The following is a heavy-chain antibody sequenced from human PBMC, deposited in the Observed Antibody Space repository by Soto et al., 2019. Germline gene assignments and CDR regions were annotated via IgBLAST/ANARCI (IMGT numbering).Heavy chain of an antibody. D-gene: IGHD3-10*01. J-gene: IGHJ4*02. CDR1: GFTVSNNY. CDR3: ATARGGGGY. V-gene: IGHV3-53*01. Sequence: EVQLVESGGGLIQPGGSLRLSCAVSGFTVSNNYMSWVRQAPGKGLEGVSVIYSGGYTAYGDSVKGRFTISRDNSKNTIILQMKSRGPEDPAVFYGATARGGGGYWGQGTLVTVSS. CDR2: IYSGGYT.